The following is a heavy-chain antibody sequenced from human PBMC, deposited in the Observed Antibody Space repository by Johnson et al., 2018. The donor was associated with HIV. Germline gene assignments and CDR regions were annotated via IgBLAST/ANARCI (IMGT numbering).Heavy chain of an antibody. J-gene: IGHJ3*02. CDR2: LFSGGST. CDR3: ARPGIVILPAGVFDI. D-gene: IGHD2-2*01. CDR1: WFTVSSNY. V-gene: IGHV3-66*03. Sequence: VQLVESGGGLIQPGGSLRLSCAASWFTVSSNYMSWVRQAPGKGLEWVSVLFSGGSTYYADSVKGRFTISRDNSKNTLYLQMNSLRAEDTAVYYCARPGIVILPAGVFDIWGPGTMVTVSS.